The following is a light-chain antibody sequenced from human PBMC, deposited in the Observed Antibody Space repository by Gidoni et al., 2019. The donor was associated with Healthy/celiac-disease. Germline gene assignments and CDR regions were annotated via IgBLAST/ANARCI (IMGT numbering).Light chain of an antibody. V-gene: IGKV1-39*01. Sequence: DTQITQSPSSLSASVGDRVTITCPASQSISRHLNWYQQKPGKAPKLLIYAASSLQSGVPSRFSGSGSGTDFTLTSSSLQPEDFATYYCQQSYSTPYTFGQGTKLEIK. CDR2: AAS. J-gene: IGKJ2*01. CDR3: QQSYSTPYT. CDR1: QSISRH.